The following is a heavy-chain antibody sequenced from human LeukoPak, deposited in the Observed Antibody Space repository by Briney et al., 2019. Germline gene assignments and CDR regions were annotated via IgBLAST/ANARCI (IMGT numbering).Heavy chain of an antibody. D-gene: IGHD2-2*01. CDR3: ARVLVDNWLDP. CDR2: IKQDGSEK. J-gene: IGHJ5*02. Sequence: GGSLRLPCAASGFTFSNYWMIWVRQAPGKGLEWVTNIKQDGSEKRYADSVRGRFTVSRDNAQTSLYLQMSSLRAEDTAVYYCARVLVDNWLDPWGQGTLVTVSS. V-gene: IGHV3-7*05. CDR1: GFTFSNYW.